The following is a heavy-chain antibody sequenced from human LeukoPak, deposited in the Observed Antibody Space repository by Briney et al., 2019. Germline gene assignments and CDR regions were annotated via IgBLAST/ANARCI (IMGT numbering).Heavy chain of an antibody. D-gene: IGHD3-10*01. CDR2: ISGSGGST. V-gene: IGHV3-23*01. CDR3: AKDPGGH. Sequence: GGSLRLSCEVSGFTVSSNYMTWVRQAPGKGLEWVSAISGSGGSTYYADSVKGRFTISRDNSKNTLYLQMNSLRAEDTAVYYCAKDPGGHWGQGTLVTVSS. J-gene: IGHJ4*02. CDR1: GFTVSSNY.